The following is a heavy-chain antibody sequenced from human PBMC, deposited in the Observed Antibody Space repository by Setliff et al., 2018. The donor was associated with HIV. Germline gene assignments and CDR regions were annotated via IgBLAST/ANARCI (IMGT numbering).Heavy chain of an antibody. CDR2: MNTDGSST. CDR1: GFTFSSYW. J-gene: IGHJ3*02. CDR3: ARGGFNHAFDI. Sequence: GGSLRLSCAASGFTFSSYWMHWVRQAPGKGLVWVFGMNTDGSSTRYADSVKGRFTISRDNAKNMLYLQMNSLSADDTAVYYCARGGFNHAFDIWGQGTMVTV. V-gene: IGHV3-74*01. D-gene: IGHD2-15*01.